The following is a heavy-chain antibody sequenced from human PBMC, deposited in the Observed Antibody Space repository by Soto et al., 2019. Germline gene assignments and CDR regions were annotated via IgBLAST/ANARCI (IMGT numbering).Heavy chain of an antibody. CDR3: AKGVYYDFWSGYYTGYFDY. D-gene: IGHD3-3*01. CDR2: ISYDGSNK. CDR1: GFTFSSYG. V-gene: IGHV3-30*18. Sequence: GGSLRLSCAASGFTFSSYGMHWVRQAPGKGLEWVAVISYDGSNKYYADSVKGRFTISRDNSKNTLYLQMNSLRAEDTAVYYCAKGVYYDFWSGYYTGYFDYWGQGTLDTVSS. J-gene: IGHJ4*02.